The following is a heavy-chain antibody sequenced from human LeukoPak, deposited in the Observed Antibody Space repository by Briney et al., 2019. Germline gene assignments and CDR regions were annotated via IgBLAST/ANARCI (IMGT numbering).Heavy chain of an antibody. V-gene: IGHV3-23*01. Sequence: KEMEWVSAISGSGGSTYYADSVKGRFTISRDNSKNTLYLQMNSLRAEDTAVYYCAKRPIPGGLSTVAGNDYWGQGTLVTVSS. J-gene: IGHJ4*02. D-gene: IGHD4-11*01. CDR3: AKRPIPGGLSTVAGNDY. CDR2: ISGSGGST.